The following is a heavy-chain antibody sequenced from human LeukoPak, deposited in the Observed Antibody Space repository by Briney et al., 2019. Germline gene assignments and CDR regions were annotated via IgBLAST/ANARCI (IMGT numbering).Heavy chain of an antibody. D-gene: IGHD1-14*01. CDR2: INPSGCST. CDR1: LYTFTSYY. Sequence: ASVKVSCQASLYTFTSYYIHWVRQAPGHAIEWMGMINPSGCSTNYAQKFQGRVTMTSDTSTSPVYMELSSLRPEDTAVYYCARDRTPNYFDDWGQGTLVTVSS. J-gene: IGHJ4*02. V-gene: IGHV1-46*01. CDR3: ARDRTPNYFDD.